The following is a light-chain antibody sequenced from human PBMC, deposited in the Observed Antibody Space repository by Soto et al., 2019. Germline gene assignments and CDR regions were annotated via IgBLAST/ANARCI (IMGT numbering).Light chain of an antibody. CDR2: DAS. J-gene: IGKJ5*01. Sequence: VFKKAPGTLSFSPGERATLSCRASQSISQSLAWYQQRPGQSPRLLIYDASRRATGIPDRFTGSGFGTDLTLTISRLAPEDLEVYECQQYGGSPITFGQGTRLEIK. V-gene: IGKV3-20*01. CDR1: QSISQS. CDR3: QQYGGSPIT.